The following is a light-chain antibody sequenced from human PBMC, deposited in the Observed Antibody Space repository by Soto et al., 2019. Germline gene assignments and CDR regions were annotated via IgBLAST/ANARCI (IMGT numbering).Light chain of an antibody. Sequence: EVVMTQSPATLSVSPGERVTLSCRASQSINAHLAWYQQKPGRAPRLLIHGASTRATGIPARFSGSGFGTEFILTISSLQSEDFAVYYCQQYNTWLWTFRQGTKVEIQ. V-gene: IGKV3-15*01. CDR3: QQYNTWLWT. CDR2: GAS. CDR1: QSINAH. J-gene: IGKJ1*01.